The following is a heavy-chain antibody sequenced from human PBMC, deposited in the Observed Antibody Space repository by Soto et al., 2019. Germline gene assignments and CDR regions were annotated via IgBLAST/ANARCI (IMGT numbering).Heavy chain of an antibody. CDR3: ARSHWLVLDYYYYMYF. Sequence: SETLSLTCAVYGGSFSGYYWSWIRQPPGKGLEWIGEINHSGSTNYNPSLKSRVTISVDTSKNQFSLKLSSVTAADTAVYYCARSHWLVLDYYYYMYFWGKGTXDTGSS. J-gene: IGHJ6*03. CDR2: INHSGST. V-gene: IGHV4-34*01. D-gene: IGHD6-19*01. CDR1: GGSFSGYY.